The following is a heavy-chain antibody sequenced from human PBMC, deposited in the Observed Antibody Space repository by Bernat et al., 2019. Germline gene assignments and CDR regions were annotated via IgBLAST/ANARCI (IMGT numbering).Heavy chain of an antibody. CDR1: ALTFSTYN. CDR2: ISSSGSTI. CDR3: ASEDRGTSY. D-gene: IGHD3-16*01. J-gene: IGHJ4*02. V-gene: IGHV3-48*01. Sequence: VQLVESGGGVVQPGGSLRLSCAASALTFSTYNFNWVRQAPGKGLEWLSYISSSGSTIYYAASVKGRFTISRDNAKNSLYLQINSLRAEDTAVYYCASEDRGTSYWGQGTLVTVSS.